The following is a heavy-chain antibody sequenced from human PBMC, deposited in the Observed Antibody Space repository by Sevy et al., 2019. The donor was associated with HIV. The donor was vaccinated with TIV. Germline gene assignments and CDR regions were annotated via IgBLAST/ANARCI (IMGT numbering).Heavy chain of an antibody. J-gene: IGHJ6*02. CDR1: GGFVTSTSYY. CDR2: IYSSGST. D-gene: IGHD2-2*01. CDR3: ARRYCSSTSCYVPGYYGMDV. V-gene: IGHV4-39*01. Sequence: SETLSLTCTVSGGFVTSTSYYWAWIRQSPGKGLEWIGRIYSSGSTYYNPSLKSRVTISVHTSKNQYPLKLSSVTAADTAVDYCARRYCSSTSCYVPGYYGMDVWGQGTTVTVSS.